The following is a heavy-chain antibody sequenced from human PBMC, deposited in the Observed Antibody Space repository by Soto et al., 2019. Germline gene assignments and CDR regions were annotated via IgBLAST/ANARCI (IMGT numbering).Heavy chain of an antibody. CDR2: IYDSGST. Sequence: SETLSLTCTVSGGSISSYYWSWIRQPAGKGLEWIGRIYDSGSTDYDPSLKSRVTMSVDTSKNQFSLKLSSVTAADTAVYYCARDVYGSTTSGYYYYYGMDVWGQGTTVTVS. D-gene: IGHD2-2*01. V-gene: IGHV4-4*07. J-gene: IGHJ6*02. CDR3: ARDVYGSTTSGYYYYYGMDV. CDR1: GGSISSYY.